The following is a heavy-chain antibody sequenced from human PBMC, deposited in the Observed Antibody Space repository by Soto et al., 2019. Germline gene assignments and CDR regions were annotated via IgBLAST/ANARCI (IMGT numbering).Heavy chain of an antibody. Sequence: QVQLQESGPGLVKPSQTLSLTCTVSGDPLSSGDYYWSWIRQRPGKGLEWIGYIFYTGSSYYNPSLRSRVSISVDTSKNQFSLNVDSVSAADTAVYYCASGTGTMDRAVLLEWGQGTLITVSS. CDR2: IFYTGSS. CDR1: GDPLSSGDYY. D-gene: IGHD3-10*01. V-gene: IGHV4-30-4*01. J-gene: IGHJ4*02. CDR3: ASGTGTMDRAVLLE.